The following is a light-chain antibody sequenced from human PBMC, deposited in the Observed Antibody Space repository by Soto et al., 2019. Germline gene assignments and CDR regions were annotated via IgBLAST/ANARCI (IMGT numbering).Light chain of an antibody. Sequence: EIVMTQSPATLSVSPGERATLSCRASQSVSSTLAWYQQKPGQAPRLLIYGASTRATGIPARFSGSGSGTEFTLTSSSLQSEDFPVYFCQQYNNWWTFGQGTKVEIK. CDR1: QSVSST. J-gene: IGKJ1*01. V-gene: IGKV3-15*01. CDR2: GAS. CDR3: QQYNNWWT.